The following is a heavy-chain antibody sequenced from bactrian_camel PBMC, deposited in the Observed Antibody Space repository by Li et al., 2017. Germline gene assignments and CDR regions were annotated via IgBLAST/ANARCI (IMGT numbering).Heavy chain of an antibody. J-gene: IGHJ4*01. CDR1: GYGTSSVC. V-gene: IGHV3S6*01. Sequence: HVQLVESGGGSVEAGGSLRLSCAASGYGTSSVCIGWFRQAPGKEREGVVYIDSNDKVVNGRSVKDRFTMSKDTANNILYLQMNNLEPEDTAMYYCAAGWSFGMGTLLRRHYNYWGQGTQVTVS. D-gene: IGHD1*01. CDR2: YIDSNDK. CDR3: AAGWSFGMGTLLRRHYNY.